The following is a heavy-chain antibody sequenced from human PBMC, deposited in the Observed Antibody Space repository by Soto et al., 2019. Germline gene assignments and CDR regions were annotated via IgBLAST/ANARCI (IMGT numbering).Heavy chain of an antibody. V-gene: IGHV1-46*01. CDR2: INPSDGST. J-gene: IGHJ3*02. CDR3: ARDGYCSSTRCHKDAFDI. D-gene: IGHD2-2*03. CDR1: GYSFTDYY. Sequence: ASVKVSCKASGYSFTDYYMHWVRQAPGQGPEWMGIINPSDGSTSYVQKLQGRVTMTRDTSTSTVYMELSSLRSEDTAVYYCARDGYCSSTRCHKDAFDIWGKGTMVTVSS.